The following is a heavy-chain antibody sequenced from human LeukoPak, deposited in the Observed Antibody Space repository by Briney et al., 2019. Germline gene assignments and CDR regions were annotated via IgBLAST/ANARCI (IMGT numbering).Heavy chain of an antibody. CDR1: GVSVSSKSAS. Sequence: SQTLSLTCALSGVSVSSKSASWNWIRQSPSRGLDWLRRTYYRSKRYNDYALSVQSRITINPDTSKNQFYLQLNAVAPEDTAVYYCARDHGGLDYWGQGTVVTVSS. V-gene: IGHV6-1*01. CDR2: TYYRSKRYN. CDR3: ARDHGGLDY. J-gene: IGHJ4*02.